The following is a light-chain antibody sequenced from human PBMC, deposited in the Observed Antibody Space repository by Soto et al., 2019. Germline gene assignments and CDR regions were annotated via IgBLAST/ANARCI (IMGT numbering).Light chain of an antibody. CDR2: NTS. V-gene: IGKV3-11*02. J-gene: IGKJ5*01. CDR1: QTVSNR. Sequence: EILMTQSPDTLSVSPGERVTLSCRASQTVSNRLAWYQHKPGQAPRLLIYNTSNRATGIPARFSGSGSGRDYTLTISSLEPEDFAVYYCQLRITFGQGTRLEIK. CDR3: QLRIT.